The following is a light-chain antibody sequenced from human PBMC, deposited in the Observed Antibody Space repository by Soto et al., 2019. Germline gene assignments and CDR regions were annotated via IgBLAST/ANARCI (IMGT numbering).Light chain of an antibody. J-gene: IGKJ5*01. Sequence: EIVLTQSPATLSLSPGERATLSCRASQSVSSYLAWYQQKPGQAPRLLIYEASNRATGIPARFSGSGSGTDFTLNISSLEPEDFAVYYCQQRSNWPPITFGQGTRLEIK. CDR3: QQRSNWPPIT. CDR2: EAS. CDR1: QSVSSY. V-gene: IGKV3-11*01.